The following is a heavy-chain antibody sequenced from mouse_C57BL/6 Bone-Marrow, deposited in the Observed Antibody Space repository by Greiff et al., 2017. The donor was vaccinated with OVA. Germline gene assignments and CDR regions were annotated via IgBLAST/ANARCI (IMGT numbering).Heavy chain of an antibody. CDR2: IDPENGYT. CDR1: GFNIKDDY. J-gene: IGHJ3*01. D-gene: IGHD1-1*01. CDR3: TRLLREFAY. V-gene: IGHV14-4*01. Sequence: VQLQQSGAELVRPGASVKLSCTASGFNIKDDYMHWVKQRPEQGLEWIGWIDPENGYTEYASKFQGKATITADTSSNTAYLQLSSLTSEDTAVYYCTRLLREFAYWGQGTLVTVSA.